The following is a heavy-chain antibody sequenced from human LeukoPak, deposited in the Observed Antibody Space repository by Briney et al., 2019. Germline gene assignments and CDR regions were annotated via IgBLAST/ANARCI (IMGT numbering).Heavy chain of an antibody. V-gene: IGHV3-73*01. CDR3: VVRGGELDY. J-gene: IGHJ4*02. Sequence: GGSLRLSCAASGLTFSGSAMHWVRQASGKGLEWVGRIRSKANSYATAYAASVKGRFTISRDDSKNTAYLQMNSLKTEDTAVYYCVVRGGELDYWGQGTLVTVSS. D-gene: IGHD2-15*01. CDR2: IRSKANSYAT. CDR1: GLTFSGSA.